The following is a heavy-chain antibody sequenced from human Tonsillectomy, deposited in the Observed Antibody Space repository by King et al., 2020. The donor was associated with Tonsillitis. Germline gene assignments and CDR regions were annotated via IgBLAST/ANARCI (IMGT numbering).Heavy chain of an antibody. D-gene: IGHD2-21*02. V-gene: IGHV3-11*01. CDR3: ARDAPGDHYFDY. Sequence: VQLVESGGGLVNPGGSLRLSCTAPGFNFSDYYMSWIRQAPGKGLEWGSYISSSGRTISYAGSVKGRFSISRDNARNSLYLQMNSLRAEDTAVYYCARDAPGDHYFDYWGQGTLVTVSS. CDR1: GFNFSDYY. CDR2: ISSSGRTI. J-gene: IGHJ4*02.